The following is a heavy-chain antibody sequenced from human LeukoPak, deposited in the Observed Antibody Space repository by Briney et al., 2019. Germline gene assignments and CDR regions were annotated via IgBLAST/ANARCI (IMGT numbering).Heavy chain of an antibody. D-gene: IGHD5-18*01. V-gene: IGHV1-18*01. CDR2: ISAYNGNT. CDR3: ARDWAVKGYQKAFDI. J-gene: IGHJ3*02. CDR1: GYTFTSYG. Sequence: ASVKVSCKASGYTFTSYGISWVRQAPGQGLEWMGWISAYNGNTNYAQKLQGRFTMTTDTSTSTAYMELRSLRSDDTAVYYCARDWAVKGYQKAFDIWGQGTMVTVSS.